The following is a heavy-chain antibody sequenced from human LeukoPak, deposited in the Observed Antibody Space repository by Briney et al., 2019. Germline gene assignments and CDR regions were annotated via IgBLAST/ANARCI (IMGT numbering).Heavy chain of an antibody. Sequence: PSETLSLTCTVSGGSISSYYWSWIRQPPGKGLEWIGYISYSGSTTYNPSLRSRVTISVDTSKNQFSLNLISVTAADTAVYYCAKSNGYGLIDIWGQGTMVTVSS. V-gene: IGHV4-59*01. CDR2: ISYSGST. D-gene: IGHD3-10*01. J-gene: IGHJ3*02. CDR1: GGSISSYY. CDR3: AKSNGYGLIDI.